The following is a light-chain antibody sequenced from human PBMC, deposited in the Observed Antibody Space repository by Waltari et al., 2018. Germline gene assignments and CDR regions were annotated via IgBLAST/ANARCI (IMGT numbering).Light chain of an antibody. V-gene: IGKV3-20*01. CDR3: QHYLRLPVA. Sequence: EIVLTQSPGTLSLSPGERASVSCRASQSVGRTLAWYQQKPGQAPRLLIYGASNRATGIPDRFIGSGSGTEFSLTISGLEPEDSAVYYCQHYLRLPVAFGQGTKVEIK. CDR2: GAS. CDR1: QSVGRT. J-gene: IGKJ1*01.